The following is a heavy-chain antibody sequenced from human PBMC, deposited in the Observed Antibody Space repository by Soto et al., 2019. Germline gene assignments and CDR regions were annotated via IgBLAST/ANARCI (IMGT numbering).Heavy chain of an antibody. V-gene: IGHV3-15*01. D-gene: IGHD1-20*01. CDR2: IKSKTDGGTT. CDR3: STKRTGITTIGPGY. CDR1: GFTFSNAW. Sequence: GGSLRLSCAASGFTFSNAWMTWVRQAPGKGLEWVGRIKSKTDGGTTDYAAAVKGRFTISRDDSKNTVYLQMNGLEAEDTAVYYCSTKRTGITTIGPGYWGQGTLVTVSS. J-gene: IGHJ4*02.